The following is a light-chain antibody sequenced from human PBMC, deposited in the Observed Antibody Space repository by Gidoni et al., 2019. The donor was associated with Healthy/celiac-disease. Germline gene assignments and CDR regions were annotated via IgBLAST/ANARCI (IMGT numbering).Light chain of an antibody. V-gene: IGKV3-11*01. CDR1: QSVSSY. CDR3: QQRSNWPIT. CDR2: DAS. Sequence: ELLFTQSPATLSFSPGERATLSCRASQSVSSYLAWYQQKPGKAPRLLIYDASNRATGIPARFSGSGSGTDCTLTISSREPEDFAVYYCQQRSNWPITFXGXTKVEIK. J-gene: IGKJ4*01.